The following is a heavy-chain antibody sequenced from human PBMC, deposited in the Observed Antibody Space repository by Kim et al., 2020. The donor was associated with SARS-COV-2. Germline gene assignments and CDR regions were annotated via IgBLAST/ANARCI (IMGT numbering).Heavy chain of an antibody. J-gene: IGHJ6*03. V-gene: IGHV3-11*01. CDR3: ATVSQDYGDSPEGYNFYVDV. D-gene: IGHD4-17*01. CDR2: ISPSGKIE. Sequence: GGSLRLSCAASGFSFIGFSDYYMSWIRQAPGKGLEWISFISPSGKIEYLADSVKGRFTISRDNADSSLFLQMNSLRGEDTAVYFCATVSQDYGDSPEGYNFYVDVWGSGTTVTVSS. CDR1: GFSFIGFSDYY.